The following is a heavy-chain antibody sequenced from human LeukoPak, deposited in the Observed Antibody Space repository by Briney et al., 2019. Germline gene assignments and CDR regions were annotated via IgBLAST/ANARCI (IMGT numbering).Heavy chain of an antibody. CDR3: ARTNGYYDFWSGYYKDYYYYMDV. V-gene: IGHV4-30-4*02. CDR1: GGSISSGDYY. J-gene: IGHJ6*03. CDR2: IYYSGST. D-gene: IGHD3-3*01. Sequence: PSETLSLTCTVSGGSISSGDYYWSWIRQPPGKGLEWIGYIYYSGSTYYNPSLKSRVTISVDTSKNQFSLKLTSVTAADTAVYYCARTNGYYDFWSGYYKDYYYYMDVWGKGTTVTVSS.